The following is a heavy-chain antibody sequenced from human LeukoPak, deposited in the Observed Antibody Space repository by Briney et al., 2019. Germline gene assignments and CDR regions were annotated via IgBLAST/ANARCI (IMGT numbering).Heavy chain of an antibody. CDR3: ARWALKSAFDL. J-gene: IGHJ3*01. Sequence: SPSETLSLTCTVSGVSVSSNYWSWIRQAPGKGLEWIGYMYHTGSGNYNPSLKSRVTISVDTSKNQFSLDVNSVTGADSAVYYCARWALKSAFDLWGQGTTVTVAS. V-gene: IGHV4-59*02. CDR2: MYHTGSG. CDR1: GVSVSSNY.